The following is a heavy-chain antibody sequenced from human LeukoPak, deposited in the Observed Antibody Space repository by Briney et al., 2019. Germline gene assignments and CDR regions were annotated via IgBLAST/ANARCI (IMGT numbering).Heavy chain of an antibody. J-gene: IGHJ4*02. CDR2: ISTSSSYI. Sequence: GGSLRLSCAASGFTFSSYSMNWVRQAPGKGLEWVSSISTSSSYIYYADSVKGRFTISRDNARKSLYLEMNSLRGEDTAVYYCARDCDGRTGCYVRDYWGQGTPVTVSS. CDR3: ARDCDGRTGCYVRDY. V-gene: IGHV3-21*01. CDR1: GFTFSSYS. D-gene: IGHD2-2*01.